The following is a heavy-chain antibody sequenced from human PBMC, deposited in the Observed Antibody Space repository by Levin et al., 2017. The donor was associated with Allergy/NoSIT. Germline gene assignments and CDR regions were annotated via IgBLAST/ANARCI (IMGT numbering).Heavy chain of an antibody. CDR1: GYTFDTHAYG. J-gene: IGHJ3*02. Sequence: EASVKVSCKASGYTFDTHAYGILWVRQAPGQGLEWMGWVSGDNDDTSYAQKFQGRVTVTTDSPTNTAYMELRNLRSDDSAVYSCAREAMQTDAFDIWGQGTMINVSS. CDR3: AREAMQTDAFDI. D-gene: IGHD2-2*01. CDR2: VSGDNDDT. V-gene: IGHV1-18*01.